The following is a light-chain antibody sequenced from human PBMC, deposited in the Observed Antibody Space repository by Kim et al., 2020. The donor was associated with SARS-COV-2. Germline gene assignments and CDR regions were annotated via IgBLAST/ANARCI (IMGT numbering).Light chain of an antibody. CDR3: AAWDDSLSGRV. V-gene: IGLV1-47*01. CDR1: SSNIGSNS. J-gene: IGLJ3*02. CDR2: RNN. Sequence: GQRFTISCSGSSSNIGSNSVYWYQQLPGTAPKLLIYRNNQRPSGVPDRFSGSKSGTSASLAISGLRSEDEADYYCAAWDDSLSGRVFGGGTQLTVL.